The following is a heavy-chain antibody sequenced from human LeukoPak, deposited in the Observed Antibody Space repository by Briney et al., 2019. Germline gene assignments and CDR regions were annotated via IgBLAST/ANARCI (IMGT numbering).Heavy chain of an antibody. CDR3: ARGHPYVDTAMVDY. D-gene: IGHD5-18*01. CDR2: ISSSSSYI. Sequence: TGGSLRLSCAASGFTFSSYSMNWVRQAPGKGLEWVSSISSSSSYIYYADSVKGRFTISRDNAKNSLYLQMNSLRAEDTAVYYCARGHPYVDTAMVDYWGQGTLVTVSS. CDR1: GFTFSSYS. J-gene: IGHJ4*02. V-gene: IGHV3-21*01.